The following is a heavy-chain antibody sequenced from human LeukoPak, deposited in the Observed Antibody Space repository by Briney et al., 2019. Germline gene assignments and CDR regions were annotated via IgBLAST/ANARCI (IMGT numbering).Heavy chain of an antibody. Sequence: SETLSLTCTVSGASISIYSWSWIRQPPGQGLEWIGYIYYSGSPNYNPSLKSRVTMSVDASKNQFSLKVSSVTAADTAVYYCAKSNRYCDSASCYEAFDIWGQGTMVTVSS. V-gene: IGHV4-59*01. CDR1: GASISIYS. CDR2: IYYSGSP. CDR3: AKSNRYCDSASCYEAFDI. J-gene: IGHJ3*02. D-gene: IGHD2-2*01.